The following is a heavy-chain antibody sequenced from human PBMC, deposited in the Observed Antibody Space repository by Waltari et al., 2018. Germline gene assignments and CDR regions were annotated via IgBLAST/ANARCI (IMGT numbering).Heavy chain of an antibody. CDR1: GGSFSGYY. CDR2: INHSGST. J-gene: IGHJ4*02. D-gene: IGHD2-15*01. CDR3: ARRYCSGGSCYDHDY. V-gene: IGHV4-34*01. Sequence: QVQLQQWGAGLLKPSETLSLTCAVYGGSFSGYYWSWIRQPTGKGLEWIGEINHSGSTNYNPSLKSRVTISVDTSKNQFSLKLSSVTAADTAVYYCARRYCSGGSCYDHDYWGQGTLVTVSS.